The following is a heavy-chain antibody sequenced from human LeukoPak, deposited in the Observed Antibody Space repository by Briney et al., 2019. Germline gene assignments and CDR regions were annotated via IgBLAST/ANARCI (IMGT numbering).Heavy chain of an antibody. V-gene: IGHV1-69*13. CDR2: ILPIFKRT. J-gene: IGHJ4*02. CDR1: GGSFSSHG. CDR3: ARDLLPMTIAGIND. D-gene: IGHD1-20*01. Sequence: ASVKVSCKASGGSFSSHGITWVRQAPGQGLEWMGRILPIFKRTDYAQKFLGRVTITADESRTTVYMEMSSLRSDDTALYYCARDLLPMTIAGINDWGQGTLVTVSA.